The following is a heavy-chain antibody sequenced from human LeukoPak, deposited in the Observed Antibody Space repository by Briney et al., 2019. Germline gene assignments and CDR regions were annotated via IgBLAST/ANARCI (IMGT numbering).Heavy chain of an antibody. J-gene: IGHJ4*02. V-gene: IGHV4-61*02. CDR2: IYTSGST. CDR3: ARGSTRFLEWFPY. CDR1: GGSISSGSYY. Sequence: SETLSLTCTVSGGSISSGSYYWSWIRQPAGKGLEWIGRIYTSGSTNYNPSLKSRVTISVDTSKNQFSLKLGSVTAADTAVYYCARGSTRFLEWFPYWGQGTLVTVSS. D-gene: IGHD3-3*01.